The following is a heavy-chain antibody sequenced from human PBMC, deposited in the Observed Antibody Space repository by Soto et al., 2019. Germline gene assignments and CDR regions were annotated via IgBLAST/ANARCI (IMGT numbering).Heavy chain of an antibody. Sequence: SETLSLTCTVSGGSISSGDYYWSWIRQPPGKGLEWIGYIYYSGSTYYNPSLKSRVTISVDTSKNQFSLKLSSVTAADTAVYYCARVGSIQLALDFDYWGQGTLVTVSS. CDR2: IYYSGST. D-gene: IGHD5-18*01. V-gene: IGHV4-30-4*01. CDR1: GGSISSGDYY. CDR3: ARVGSIQLALDFDY. J-gene: IGHJ4*02.